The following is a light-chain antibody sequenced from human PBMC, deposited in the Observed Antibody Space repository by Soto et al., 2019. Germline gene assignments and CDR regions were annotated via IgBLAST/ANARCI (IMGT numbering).Light chain of an antibody. CDR3: QQYVSSVT. Sequence: EIVLTQSPGSLSLSPGERATLSCRASQSVDSSFFAWYQKKPGQAPRLLIYGASKRATGIPDRFSGSGSGTHFTLTISILEPEDFAVYYCQQYVSSVTFGQGTKVEIK. V-gene: IGKV3-20*01. CDR1: QSVDSSF. J-gene: IGKJ1*01. CDR2: GAS.